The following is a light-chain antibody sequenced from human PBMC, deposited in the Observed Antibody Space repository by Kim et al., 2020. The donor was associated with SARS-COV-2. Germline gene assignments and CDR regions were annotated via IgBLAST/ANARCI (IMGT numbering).Light chain of an antibody. Sequence: PGERATLSCRASQSVSTSLGWYQQKPGQAPRLLIYDASNRATGIPARFSGSGSGTDFTLTISSLEPEDFAVYYCQQRGNWPPITFGQGTRLEIK. CDR2: DAS. V-gene: IGKV3-11*01. J-gene: IGKJ5*01. CDR3: QQRGNWPPIT. CDR1: QSVSTS.